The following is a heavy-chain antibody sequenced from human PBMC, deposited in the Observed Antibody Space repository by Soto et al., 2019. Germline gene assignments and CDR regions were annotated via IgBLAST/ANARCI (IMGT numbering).Heavy chain of an antibody. CDR2: ISYDGSNK. Sequence: QVQLVESGGGVVQPGRSLRLSCAASGFTFSSYGMHWVRQAPGKGLEWVAVISYDGSNKYYADSVKGRFTISRDNSKNTLXXQXNXXRAEDTAVYYCAKDLYYYGSGSYCLAGDYYYGMDVWGQGTTVTVSS. D-gene: IGHD3-10*01. CDR3: AKDLYYYGSGSYCLAGDYYYGMDV. CDR1: GFTFSSYG. J-gene: IGHJ6*02. V-gene: IGHV3-30*18.